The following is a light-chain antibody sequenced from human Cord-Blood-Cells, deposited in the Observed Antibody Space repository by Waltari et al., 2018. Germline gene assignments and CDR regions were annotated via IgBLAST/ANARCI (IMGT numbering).Light chain of an antibody. CDR3: QQYDSTPLT. CDR2: LAS. Sequence: DILLTQSPYPRAVSLDGRATITCNSIRSLFYSFHNNNYLAWCQQKPRQRPKLLIYLASTRESGVPDRFSGRGSGTDFTHTISGLQAEDVAVYYCQQYDSTPLTFGGGTKVEIK. J-gene: IGKJ4*01. CDR1: RSLFYSFHNNNY. V-gene: IGKV4-1*01.